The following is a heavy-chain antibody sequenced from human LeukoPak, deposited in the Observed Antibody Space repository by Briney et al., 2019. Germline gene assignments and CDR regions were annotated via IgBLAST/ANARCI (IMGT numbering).Heavy chain of an antibody. J-gene: IGHJ5*02. V-gene: IGHV3-30*18. Sequence: PGRSLRLSCAASGFTFSSYGMHWVRQAPDKGLEWVAVISYDGSNKYYADSVKGRFTISRDNSKNTLYLQMNSLRAEDTAVYYCAKGPMAAAGTPSNWFDPWGQGTLVNVSS. D-gene: IGHD6-13*01. CDR3: AKGPMAAAGTPSNWFDP. CDR2: ISYDGSNK. CDR1: GFTFSSYG.